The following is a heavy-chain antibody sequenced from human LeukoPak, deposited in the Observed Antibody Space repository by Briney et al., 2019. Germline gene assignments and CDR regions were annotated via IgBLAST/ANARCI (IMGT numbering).Heavy chain of an antibody. J-gene: IGHJ4*02. CDR2: IYPGDSDT. Sequence: RGESLKITCKGSGYSFTSYWIGWVRQMPGKGLEWMGIIYPGDSDTRYSPSFQGQVTISADKSISTAYLQWSSLKASDTAMYYCAIARSTYYDYVWGSFDYWGQGTLVTVSS. D-gene: IGHD3-16*01. CDR1: GYSFTSYW. CDR3: AIARSTYYDYVWGSFDY. V-gene: IGHV5-51*01.